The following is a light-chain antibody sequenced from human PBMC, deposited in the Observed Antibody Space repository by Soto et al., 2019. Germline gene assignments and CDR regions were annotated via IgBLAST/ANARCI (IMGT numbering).Light chain of an antibody. Sequence: DIQMTQSPSSLSPSVGDRVTITCRASRSISDWLAWYQQKPGKAPKLLIYAASTLQSGVPSRFSGSESGTEFTLTISSLQPEDFATYYCQQLNTYPLTFGGGTKVNIK. CDR2: AAS. V-gene: IGKV1-5*01. J-gene: IGKJ4*01. CDR1: RSISDW. CDR3: QQLNTYPLT.